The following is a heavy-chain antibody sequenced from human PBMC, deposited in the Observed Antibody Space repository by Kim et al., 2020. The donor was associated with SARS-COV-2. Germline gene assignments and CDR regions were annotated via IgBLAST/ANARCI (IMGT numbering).Heavy chain of an antibody. CDR3: ARGPYEYVCGRYRFVY. J-gene: IGHJ4*02. Sequence: SETLSLTCTVSGGSISGYHWSWIRQSPGKGLEWIGYIYYSGNTNYSPSLKSRVTISIDTSKNQFSLKLRSVTAADTAVYYCARGPYEYVCGRYRFVYWGQGTLVTVST. CDR1: GGSISGYH. CDR2: IYYSGNT. D-gene: IGHD3-16*02. V-gene: IGHV4-59*01.